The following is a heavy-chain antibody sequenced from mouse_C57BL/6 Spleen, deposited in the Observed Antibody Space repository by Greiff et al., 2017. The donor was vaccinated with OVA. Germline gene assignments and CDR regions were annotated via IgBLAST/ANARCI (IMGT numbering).Heavy chain of an antibody. D-gene: IGHD2-3*01. Sequence: VQLVESGPELVRPGVSVKISCKGSGYTFTDYAMHWVKQSHAKSLEWIGVISTYYGDASYNQKFKDKATMTVDKSSSTAYMELARLTSEDSAVYYCVLPWGVTTAMDYWGQGTSVTVSS. CDR2: ISTYYGDA. CDR3: VLPWGVTTAMDY. V-gene: IGHV1-67*01. J-gene: IGHJ4*01. CDR1: GYTFTDYA.